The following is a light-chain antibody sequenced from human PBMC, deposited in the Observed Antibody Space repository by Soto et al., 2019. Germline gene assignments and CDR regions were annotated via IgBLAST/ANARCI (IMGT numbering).Light chain of an antibody. CDR1: QSVGSY. CDR2: DAS. Sequence: ETVLTQSPVTLSLSPGERATLSCRASQSVGSYLAWYQQKPGQAPRLLIYDASSRAPGVPARFSGSGSGTDFTLTISRLEPEDFAVYYCQQYVSAPITFGQGTRLEIK. J-gene: IGKJ5*01. CDR3: QQYVSAPIT. V-gene: IGKV3-20*01.